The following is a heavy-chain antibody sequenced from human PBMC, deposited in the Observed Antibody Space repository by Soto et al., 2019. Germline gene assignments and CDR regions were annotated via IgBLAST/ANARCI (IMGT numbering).Heavy chain of an antibody. Sequence: GGSLRLSCAASGFTFSDYYMSWIRQAPGKGLEWVSYISSSGSTIYYADSVKGRFTISRDNAKNSLYLQMNSLRAEDTAVYYCARESTMVRGVKNYFDYWGQGTLVTVSS. J-gene: IGHJ4*02. CDR1: GFTFSDYY. CDR3: ARESTMVRGVKNYFDY. V-gene: IGHV3-11*01. CDR2: ISSSGSTI. D-gene: IGHD3-10*01.